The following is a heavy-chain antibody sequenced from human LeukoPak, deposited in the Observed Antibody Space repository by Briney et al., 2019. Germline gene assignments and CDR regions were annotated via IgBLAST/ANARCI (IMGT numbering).Heavy chain of an antibody. Sequence: ASVKVSCKASGGTFSSYAISWVRQAPGQGLEWMGGIIPIFGTANYAQKFQGRVTITADKSTSTAYMELSSLRSEDTAVYYCARARYSSSITAGNYYYYYYMDVWGKGTTVTVSS. CDR1: GGTFSSYA. CDR3: ARARYSSSITAGNYYYYYYMDV. CDR2: IIPIFGTA. J-gene: IGHJ6*03. V-gene: IGHV1-69*06. D-gene: IGHD6-13*01.